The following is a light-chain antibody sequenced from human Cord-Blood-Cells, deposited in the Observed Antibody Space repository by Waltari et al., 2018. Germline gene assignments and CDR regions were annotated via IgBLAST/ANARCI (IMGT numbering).Light chain of an antibody. CDR2: GAS. Sequence: EIMMTPSPATLSVSPGARANLSCRASQSVSSNLAWYQQKPGQAPRLLIYGASTRATGIPARFSGSGYGTEFTLTISSLQSEDFAVYDCQQYNNWPPYSFGQGTKLEIK. CDR3: QQYNNWPPYS. J-gene: IGKJ2*03. V-gene: IGKV3-15*01. CDR1: QSVSSN.